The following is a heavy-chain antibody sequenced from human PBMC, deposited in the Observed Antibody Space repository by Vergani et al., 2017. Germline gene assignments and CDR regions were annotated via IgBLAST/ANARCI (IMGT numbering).Heavy chain of an antibody. V-gene: IGHV4-59*01. J-gene: IGHJ4*02. CDR3: AKEFDGLGHYFDY. CDR1: GGSISSYY. CDR2: IYYSGST. Sequence: QVQLQESGPGLVKPSETLSLTCTVSGGSISSYYWSWIRQPPGKGLEWIGYIYYSGSTNYNPSLKSRVTISVDTSKNQFSLKLSSVTAADTAVYYCAKEFDGLGHYFDYWGQGTLVTVSS. D-gene: IGHD5-24*01.